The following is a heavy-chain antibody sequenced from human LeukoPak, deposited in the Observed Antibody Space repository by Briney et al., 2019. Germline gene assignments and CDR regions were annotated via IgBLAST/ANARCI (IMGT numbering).Heavy chain of an antibody. CDR2: FSGSGGST. Sequence: GGSLRLSCAASGFTFSSYAMSWVRQAPGKGLEWVSAFSGSGGSTYYADSVKGRFTISRDNSKNTLYLQMNSLRAEDKAVYYCAKESGYQPTGIDYWGQGTLVTVSS. CDR1: GFTFSSYA. J-gene: IGHJ4*02. V-gene: IGHV3-23*01. CDR3: AKESGYQPTGIDY. D-gene: IGHD2-2*01.